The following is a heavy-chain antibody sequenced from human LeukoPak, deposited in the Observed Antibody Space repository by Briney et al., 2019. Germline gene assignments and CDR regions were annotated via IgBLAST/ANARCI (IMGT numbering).Heavy chain of an antibody. Sequence: SVKVSCKASGGTFSSYAISLVRQAPGQGLEWMGRIIPIFGTANYAQKFQGRVTITTDESTSTAYMELSSLRSEDTAVYYCARDGVGGPYYYDSNGYRFDYWGQGTLVTVSS. CDR3: ARDGVGGPYYYDSNGYRFDY. J-gene: IGHJ4*02. CDR1: GGTFSSYA. V-gene: IGHV1-69*05. D-gene: IGHD3-22*01. CDR2: IIPIFGTA.